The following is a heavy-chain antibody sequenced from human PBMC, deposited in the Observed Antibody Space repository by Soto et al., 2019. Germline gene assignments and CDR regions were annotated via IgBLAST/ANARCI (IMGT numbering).Heavy chain of an antibody. CDR2: ISANTGDP. CDR3: ATDKGDFTFGP. Sequence: QVQLAQSGAEVKKPGASITVSCKASGYSFYTNGVSWVRQATGQGLEWMGWISANTGDPLYAEKFEDRITLTADTPTTTAYMELRSLRPDDTATYFCATDKGDFTFGPWGQGTLITVSS. J-gene: IGHJ5*02. V-gene: IGHV1-18*04. CDR1: GYSFYTNG. D-gene: IGHD3-3*01.